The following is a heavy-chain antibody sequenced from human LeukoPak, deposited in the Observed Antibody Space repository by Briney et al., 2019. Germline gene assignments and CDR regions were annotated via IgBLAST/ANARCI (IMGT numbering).Heavy chain of an antibody. V-gene: IGHV3-74*01. Sequence: GGSLRLSCAASGFTFSSYWMHWVRQAPGKGLVWVSRINSDGSSTTYADSVKGRFTISRDNAKNTLYLQMNSLRAEDTAVYYCARGGSDSSPYFDYWGQGTLVTVSS. CDR2: INSDGSST. CDR3: ARGGSDSSPYFDY. CDR1: GFTFSSYW. J-gene: IGHJ4*02. D-gene: IGHD6-13*01.